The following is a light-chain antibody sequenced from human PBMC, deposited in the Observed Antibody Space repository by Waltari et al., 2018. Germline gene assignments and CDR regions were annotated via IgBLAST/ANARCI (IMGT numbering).Light chain of an antibody. CDR2: SNN. V-gene: IGLV1-44*01. J-gene: IGLJ1*01. Sequence: QSVLTQPPSASGTPGQRVTIPCSGSSSNIGSNTVNWYQQLPGTAPKLLIYSNNQRPSGVPDRFSGSKSGTSVSLAISGLQSEDEADYYCAAWDDSLNGQVFGTGTKVTVL. CDR3: AAWDDSLNGQV. CDR1: SSNIGSNT.